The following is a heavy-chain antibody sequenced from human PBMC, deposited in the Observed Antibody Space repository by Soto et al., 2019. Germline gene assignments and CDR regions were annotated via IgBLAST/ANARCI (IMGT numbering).Heavy chain of an antibody. CDR2: IYYSGST. CDR3: ARDRGEQYGSGNRYYGMDV. V-gene: IGHV4-31*03. D-gene: IGHD3-10*01. CDR1: GGSISSGGYY. Sequence: PSETLSLTCTVSGGSISSGGYYWSWIRQHPGKGLEWIGYIYYSGSTYYNPSLKSRVTISVDTSKNQFSLKLSSVTAADTAVYYCARDRGEQYGSGNRYYGMDVWGQGTTVTVSS. J-gene: IGHJ6*02.